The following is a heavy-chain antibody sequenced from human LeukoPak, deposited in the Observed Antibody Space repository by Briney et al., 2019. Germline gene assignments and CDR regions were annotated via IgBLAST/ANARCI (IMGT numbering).Heavy chain of an antibody. CDR3: ARSKGSGSQSSGNWFDP. D-gene: IGHD3-10*01. CDR1: GFTFSSYA. Sequence: PGRSLRPSCAASGFTFSSYAMHWVRQAPGKGLEWVAVISYDGSNKYYADSVKGRFTISRDNSKNTLYLQMNSLRAEDTAVYYCARSKGSGSQSSGNWFDPWGQGTLVTVSS. CDR2: ISYDGSNK. J-gene: IGHJ5*02. V-gene: IGHV3-30*04.